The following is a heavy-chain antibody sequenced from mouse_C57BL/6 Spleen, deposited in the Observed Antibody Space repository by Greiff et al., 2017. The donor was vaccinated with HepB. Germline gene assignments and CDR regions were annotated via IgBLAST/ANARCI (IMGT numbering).Heavy chain of an antibody. CDR2: IDPSDSYT. Sequence: QVQLQQPGAELVKPGASVKLSCKASGYTFTSYWMQWVKQRPGQGLEWIGEIDPSDSYTNYNQKFKGKATLTVDTSSSTAYMQLSSLTSEDSAVYYCARLYPYYYAMDYWGQGTSVTVSS. J-gene: IGHJ4*01. V-gene: IGHV1-50*01. CDR1: GYTFTSYW. CDR3: ARLYPYYYAMDY.